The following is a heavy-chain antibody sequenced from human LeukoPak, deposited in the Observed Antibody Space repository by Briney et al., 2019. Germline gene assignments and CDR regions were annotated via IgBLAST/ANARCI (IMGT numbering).Heavy chain of an antibody. CDR2: INPNSGGT. D-gene: IGHD5-18*01. CDR3: ARVKIVSGHSYGYYYYYYMDV. J-gene: IGHJ6*03. CDR1: GYTFTGYY. Sequence: ASVKVSCKASGYTFTGYYMHWVRQAPGQGLEWMGWINPNSGGTNYAQKFQGRVTMTRDTSISTAYMELSRLRSDDTAVYYCARVKIVSGHSYGYYYYYYMDVWGKGTTVTVSS. V-gene: IGHV1-2*02.